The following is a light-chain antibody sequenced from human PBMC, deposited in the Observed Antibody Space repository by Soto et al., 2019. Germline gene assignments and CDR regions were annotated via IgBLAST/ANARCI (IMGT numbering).Light chain of an antibody. CDR3: SSYAVTSFV. J-gene: IGLJ1*01. CDR1: SSDVGGYNF. Sequence: QSALTQPPSASGSPGQSVTISCTGTSSDVGGYNFVSWYQQHPGKAPKLMIYEVSKRPSGVPDRFSGSKSVNTASLTVSGLQAEDEADYYCSSYAVTSFVFGTGTKLTVL. V-gene: IGLV2-8*01. CDR2: EVS.